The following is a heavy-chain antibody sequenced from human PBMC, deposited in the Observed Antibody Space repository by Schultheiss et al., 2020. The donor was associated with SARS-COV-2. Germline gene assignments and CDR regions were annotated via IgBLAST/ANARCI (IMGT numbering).Heavy chain of an antibody. CDR3: ARTLGVCSSTSCYHNGMDV. CDR2: IIPIFGTA. CDR1: GGTFSSYA. V-gene: IGHV1-69*13. J-gene: IGHJ6*02. Sequence: SVKVSCKASGGTFSSYAISWVRQAPGQGLEWMGGIIPIFGTANYAQKFQGRVTITADESTSTAYMELSSLRSEDTAVYYCARTLGVCSSTSCYHNGMDVWGQGTTVTVSS. D-gene: IGHD2-2*01.